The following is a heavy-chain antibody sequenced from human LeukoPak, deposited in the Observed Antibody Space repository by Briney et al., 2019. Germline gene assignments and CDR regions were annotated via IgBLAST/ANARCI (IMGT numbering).Heavy chain of an antibody. J-gene: IGHJ4*02. D-gene: IGHD6-19*01. V-gene: IGHV4-59*08. CDR1: GGSISSYY. CDR2: IYYGGST. CDR3: ARRGVAGWDFDY. Sequence: SETLSLTCTVSGGSISSYYWSWIRQPPGKGLEWIGYIYYGGSTNYNPSLKSRVTISVDTSKNQFSLKLSSVTAADTAVYYCARRGVAGWDFDYWGQGTLVTVSS.